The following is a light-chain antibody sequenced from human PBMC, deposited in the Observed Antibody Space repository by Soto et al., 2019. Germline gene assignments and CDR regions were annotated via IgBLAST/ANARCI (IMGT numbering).Light chain of an antibody. J-gene: IGKJ1*01. Sequence: AIQMTQSPSSLSASVGDRVTITCRASQGIRNDLGWYQQKPGKAPKLLIYAASSLQSGVPSRFSGSGSGTDFTLTISRLQPEDFETYYCLQDYNYPWTFGQGTKVEIK. CDR3: LQDYNYPWT. V-gene: IGKV1-6*01. CDR1: QGIRND. CDR2: AAS.